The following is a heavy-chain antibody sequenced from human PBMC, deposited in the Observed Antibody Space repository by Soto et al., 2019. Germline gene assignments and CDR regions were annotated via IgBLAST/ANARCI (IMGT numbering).Heavy chain of an antibody. J-gene: IGHJ6*02. CDR1: GFTFSSYA. D-gene: IGHD1-1*01. Sequence: GGSLRLSCAASGFTFSSYAMSWVRQAPGKGLEWVSAISGSGGSKYYADSVKGRFTISRDNSKNTLYLQMNSLRAEDTAVYYCAKDFYLWPRHAGMDVWGQGTTVTVSS. CDR2: ISGSGGSK. V-gene: IGHV3-23*01. CDR3: AKDFYLWPRHAGMDV.